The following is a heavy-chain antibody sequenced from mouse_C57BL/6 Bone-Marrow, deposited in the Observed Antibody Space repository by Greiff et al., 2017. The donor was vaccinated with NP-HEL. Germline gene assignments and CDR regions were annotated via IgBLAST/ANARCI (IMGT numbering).Heavy chain of an antibody. CDR3: ARRYYGSSYDWYFDV. Sequence: EVQLLESGGGLVQPGGSLKLSCAASGIDFSRYWMSWVRRAPGKGLEWIGEINPDSSTINYAPSLKDKFIISRDNAKNTLYLQMSKVRSEDTALYYCARRYYGSSYDWYFDVWGTGTTVTVSS. D-gene: IGHD1-1*01. V-gene: IGHV4-1*01. CDR1: GIDFSRYW. J-gene: IGHJ1*03. CDR2: INPDSSTI.